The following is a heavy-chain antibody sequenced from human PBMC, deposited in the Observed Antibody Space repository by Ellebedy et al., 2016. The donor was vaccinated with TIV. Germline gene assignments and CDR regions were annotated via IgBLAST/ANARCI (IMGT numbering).Heavy chain of an antibody. J-gene: IGHJ4*02. Sequence: ASVKVSCKTSGYIFTDHHMHWVRQAPGQGLEWMGWINPNSGGTKYASTFQGRVTMTRDTSITTAYLERSRLRADDTAMYYCARDAYDILPVQGSEFHYWGQGTLVTVSS. V-gene: IGHV1-2*02. CDR2: INPNSGGT. CDR3: ARDAYDILPVQGSEFHY. CDR1: GYIFTDHH. D-gene: IGHD3-9*01.